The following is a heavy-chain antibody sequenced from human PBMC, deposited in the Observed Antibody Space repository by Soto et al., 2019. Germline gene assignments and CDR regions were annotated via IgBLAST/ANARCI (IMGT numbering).Heavy chain of an antibody. D-gene: IGHD3-22*01. Sequence: SETLSLTCTVSGCSISSSSYYWGWIRQPPGKGLEWIGSIYYSGSTYYNPSLKSRVTISVDTSKNQFSLKLSSVTAADTAVYFCARLGGYYQAFDQWGQGALVTVSS. CDR1: GCSISSSSYY. J-gene: IGHJ4*01. V-gene: IGHV4-39*01. CDR2: IYYSGST. CDR3: ARLGGYYQAFDQ.